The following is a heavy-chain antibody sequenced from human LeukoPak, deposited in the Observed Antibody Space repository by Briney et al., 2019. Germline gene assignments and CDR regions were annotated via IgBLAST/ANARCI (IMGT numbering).Heavy chain of an antibody. V-gene: IGHV1-2*06. J-gene: IGHJ3*02. Sequence: ASVKVSCKASGYTFTGYYMHWVRQAPGQGLEWMGRINPNSGGTNYAQKFQGRVTMTRDTSISTAYMELSRLRSDDTAVYYCARELYDSSGSYPFDIWGQGTMVTVSS. CDR2: INPNSGGT. CDR3: ARELYDSSGSYPFDI. CDR1: GYTFTGYY. D-gene: IGHD3-22*01.